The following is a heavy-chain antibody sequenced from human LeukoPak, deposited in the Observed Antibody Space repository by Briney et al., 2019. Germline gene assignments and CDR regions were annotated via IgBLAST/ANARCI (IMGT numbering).Heavy chain of an antibody. CDR2: ISGSGGST. V-gene: IGHV3-23*01. Sequence: GGSLRLSCAASGFTFSSYAMSWVRQAPGKGLEWVSAISGSGGSTYYADSVKGRFTISRDNSKNTLYLQMNSLRAEDTAVYYCARGLRWLERSFDYWGQGTLVTVSS. D-gene: IGHD1-1*01. CDR3: ARGLRWLERSFDY. J-gene: IGHJ4*02. CDR1: GFTFSSYA.